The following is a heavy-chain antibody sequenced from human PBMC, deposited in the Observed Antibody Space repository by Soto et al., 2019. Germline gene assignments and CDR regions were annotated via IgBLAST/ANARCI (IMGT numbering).Heavy chain of an antibody. CDR3: ARGRLITIFGVVRGWFDP. CDR2: INHSGST. V-gene: IGHV4-34*01. Sequence: PSETLSLTCAVYGGSLSGCYWSWIRQPPGKGLEWIGEINHSGSTNYNPSLKSRVTISVGTSKNQFSLKLSSVTAADTAVYYCARGRLITIFGVVRGWFDPWGQGTLVTVSS. D-gene: IGHD3-3*01. J-gene: IGHJ5*02. CDR1: GGSLSGCY.